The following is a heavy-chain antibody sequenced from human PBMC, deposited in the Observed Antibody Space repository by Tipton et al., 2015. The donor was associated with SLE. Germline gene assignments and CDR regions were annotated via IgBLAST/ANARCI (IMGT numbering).Heavy chain of an antibody. J-gene: IGHJ1*01. CDR2: ISAYNGNT. V-gene: IGHV1-18*01. D-gene: IGHD4-17*01. CDR3: ARMGGSYGDDMTYFQH. Sequence: QLVQSGAEVKEPGASVKVSCKASGYTFTSYIITWVRQAPGQGLEWMGWISAYNGNTDYAQRVQGRVSMTTDTSTRTAYMDLRSLRSDDTAVYYCARMGGSYGDDMTYFQHWGQGTLVTVSS. CDR1: GYTFTSYI.